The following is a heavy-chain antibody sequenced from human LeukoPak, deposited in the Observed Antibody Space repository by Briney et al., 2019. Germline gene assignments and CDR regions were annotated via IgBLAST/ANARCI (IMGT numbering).Heavy chain of an antibody. CDR3: ASPIVVVPAAIFHFDY. J-gene: IGHJ4*02. V-gene: IGHV4-39*01. CDR1: GGSISSSSYY. CDR2: IYYSVSA. Sequence: SETLSLTCTVSGGSISSSSYYWGWIRQPPGKGLEWIGSIYYSVSAYYNPSLNSRVTISVDTSKNQFSLKLSSVTAADTAVYYCASPIVVVPAAIFHFDYWGQGTLVTVSS. D-gene: IGHD2-2*02.